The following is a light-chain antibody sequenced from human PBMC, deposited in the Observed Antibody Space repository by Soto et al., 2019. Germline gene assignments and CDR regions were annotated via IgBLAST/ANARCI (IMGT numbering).Light chain of an antibody. CDR1: QTISSW. CDR3: QQYYSYSWT. CDR2: AAS. V-gene: IGKV1-5*01. J-gene: IGKJ5*01. Sequence: DIQMTQSPSTLSASVGDRVTITCRASQTISSWLAWYQQKPGKAPKLLIYAASTLQSGVPSRFSGSGSGTDFTLTINCLQSEDFATYYCQQYYSYSWTFGQGTRLEIK.